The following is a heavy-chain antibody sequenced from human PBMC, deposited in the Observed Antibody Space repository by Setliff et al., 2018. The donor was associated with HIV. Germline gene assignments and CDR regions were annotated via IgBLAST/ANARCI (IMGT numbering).Heavy chain of an antibody. J-gene: IGHJ4*02. CDR2: IYTSGST. CDR3: ARESYGSGTYDY. D-gene: IGHD3-10*01. Sequence: GSLRLSCAASGFTFSGYNLNWVRQAPGKGLEWIGSIYTSGSTNYNPSLKSRVTISIDTSKKQFSLRLTSVTAADSAVYYCARESYGSGTYDYWGQGTLVTVSS. CDR1: GFTFSGYN. V-gene: IGHV4-4*08.